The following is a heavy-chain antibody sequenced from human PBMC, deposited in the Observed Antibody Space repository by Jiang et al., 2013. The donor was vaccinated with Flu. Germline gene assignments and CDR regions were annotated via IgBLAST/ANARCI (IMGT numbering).Heavy chain of an antibody. V-gene: IGHV5-51*01. CDR2: IYPDDSDA. CDR1: GDTFTKYW. CDR3: ARFGSSAFSHYFDL. J-gene: IGHJ2*01. Sequence: GESLTISCTSSGDTFTKYWVGWVRQMPGKGLEWMGMIYPDDSDARYSPSFQGQVTLSADKSISAAYLQWTSLKASDAAMYYCARFGSSAFSHYFDLWGRGTLVTVSS. D-gene: IGHD3-16*01.